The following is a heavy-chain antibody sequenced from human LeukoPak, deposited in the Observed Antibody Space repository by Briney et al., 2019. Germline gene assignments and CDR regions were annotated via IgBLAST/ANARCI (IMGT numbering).Heavy chain of an antibody. CDR3: ASGSGSYES. J-gene: IGHJ5*02. CDR1: GFTSNCCA. Sequence: GGSLRLSCAATGFTSNCCAMSWVRQAPGKGLEWVSGISGNGGSTYYADSVKGRFTISRDNSRNTLYLQMNSLRAEDTAVYYCASGSGSYESWGQGTLVTVSS. D-gene: IGHD1-26*01. V-gene: IGHV3-23*01. CDR2: ISGNGGST.